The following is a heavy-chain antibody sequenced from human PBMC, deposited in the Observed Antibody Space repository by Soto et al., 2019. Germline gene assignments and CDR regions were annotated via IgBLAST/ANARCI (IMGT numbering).Heavy chain of an antibody. CDR2: IYYSGST. CDR3: ARGGAYYYDSSGYYPFDY. Sequence: PSETLSLTCTVSGGSISSGGYYWSWIRQHPGKGLEWIGYIYYSGSTYYNPSLKSRVTISVDTSKNQFSLKLSSVTAADTAVYYCARGGAYYYDSSGYYPFDYWGQGTLVTVSS. V-gene: IGHV4-31*03. CDR1: GGSISSGGYY. J-gene: IGHJ4*02. D-gene: IGHD3-22*01.